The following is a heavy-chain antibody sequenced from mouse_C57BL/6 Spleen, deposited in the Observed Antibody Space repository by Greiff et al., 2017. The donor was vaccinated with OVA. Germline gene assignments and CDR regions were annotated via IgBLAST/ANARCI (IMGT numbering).Heavy chain of an antibody. CDR2: ISYDGSN. V-gene: IGHV3-6*01. CDR3: AREDYYGRFAY. Sequence: EVQLQQSGPGLVKPSQSLSLTCSVTGYSITSGYYWNWIRQFPGNKLEWMGYISYDGSNNYNPSLKNRISITRDTSKNQFFLKLNSVTTEDTATYYCAREDYYGRFAYWGQGTLVTVSA. D-gene: IGHD1-2*01. J-gene: IGHJ3*01. CDR1: GYSITSGYY.